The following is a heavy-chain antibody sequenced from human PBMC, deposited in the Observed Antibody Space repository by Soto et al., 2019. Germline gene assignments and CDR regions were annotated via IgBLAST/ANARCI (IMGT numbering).Heavy chain of an antibody. V-gene: IGHV3-7*03. CDR3: AMGSYFDY. J-gene: IGHJ4*02. D-gene: IGHD3-10*01. CDR1: GFTFSRYW. CDR2: IKEQGSEK. Sequence: PGGSLRLSCAASGFTFSRYWMSWVRQAPGKGLEWVANIKEQGSEKYYVDSVKGRSTISRDNAKNSLYLQMNSLRVEDTAVYYCAMGSYFDYWGLGTLVTVSS.